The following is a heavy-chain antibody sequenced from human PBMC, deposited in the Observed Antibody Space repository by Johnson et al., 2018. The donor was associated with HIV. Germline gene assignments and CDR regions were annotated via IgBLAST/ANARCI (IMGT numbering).Heavy chain of an antibody. CDR1: GFTFSNYD. CDR3: ARAFLSHYYDSSAPVDI. Sequence: VHLVESGGGVVQPGGSLRLSCAASGFTFSNYDIHWVRQATGKGLEWVSTMGTAGDTYYAGSVKGRFTISRDNAKNSLYLQMNSLRAEDTALYYCARAFLSHYYDSSAPVDIWGQGTMVTVSS. CDR2: MGTAGDT. V-gene: IGHV3-13*01. D-gene: IGHD3-22*01. J-gene: IGHJ3*02.